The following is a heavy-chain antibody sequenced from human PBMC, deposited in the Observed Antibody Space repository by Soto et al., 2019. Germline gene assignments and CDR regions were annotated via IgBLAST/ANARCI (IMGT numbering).Heavy chain of an antibody. CDR1: GYTFTSYD. CDR3: ARGLYQLLWVYYYYYGMDV. V-gene: IGHV1-8*01. D-gene: IGHD2-2*01. J-gene: IGHJ6*02. CDR2: MNPNSGNT. Sequence: GASVKVSCKASGYTFTSYDINWVRQATGQGLEWMGWMNPNSGNTGYAQKFQGRVTMTRNTSISTAYMELSSLRSEDTAVYYCARGLYQLLWVYYYYYGMDVWGQGTTVTVSS.